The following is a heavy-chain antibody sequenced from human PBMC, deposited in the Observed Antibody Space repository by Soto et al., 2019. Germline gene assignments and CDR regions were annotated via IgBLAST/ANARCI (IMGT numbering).Heavy chain of an antibody. Sequence: GASVKVSCKSSGYTFTSYGICCVRQAPGQGLEWMGWISAYNGNTNYAQKLQGRVTMTTDTSTSTAYMELRSLRSDDTAVYYCARSLWFGELLKPPKPWAFDIWGQGTMVTVSS. D-gene: IGHD3-10*01. J-gene: IGHJ3*02. CDR1: GYTFTSYG. CDR2: ISAYNGNT. V-gene: IGHV1-18*01. CDR3: ARSLWFGELLKPPKPWAFDI.